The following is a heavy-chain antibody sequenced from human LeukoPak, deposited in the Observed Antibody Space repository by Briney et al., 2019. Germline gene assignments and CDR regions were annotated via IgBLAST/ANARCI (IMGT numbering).Heavy chain of an antibody. CDR3: AKSNGYGLVDI. CDR1: GYSISSGYY. D-gene: IGHD3-10*01. CDR2: IYRSGST. J-gene: IGHJ3*02. V-gene: IGHV4-38-2*02. Sequence: SETLSLTCTVSGYSISSGYYWVWIRQPPGKGLEWIGSIYRSGSTNYNPSLKSRVTISVDTSKNQFSLKLSSVTAADTAVYYCAKSNGYGLVDIWGQGTMVIVS.